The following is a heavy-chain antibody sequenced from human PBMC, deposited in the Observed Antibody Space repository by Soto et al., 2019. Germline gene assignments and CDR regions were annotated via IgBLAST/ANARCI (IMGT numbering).Heavy chain of an antibody. CDR3: ARSSMTTVVTPYNWFDP. CDR1: GGSISSYY. CDR2: IYYSGST. Sequence: SETLSLTCTVSGGSISSYYWSWIRQPPGKGLEWIGYIYYSGSTNYNPSLKSRVTISVDTSKNQFSLKLSSVTAADTAVYYCARSSMTTVVTPYNWFDPGGEGTLGTVS. D-gene: IGHD4-17*01. J-gene: IGHJ5*02. V-gene: IGHV4-59*01.